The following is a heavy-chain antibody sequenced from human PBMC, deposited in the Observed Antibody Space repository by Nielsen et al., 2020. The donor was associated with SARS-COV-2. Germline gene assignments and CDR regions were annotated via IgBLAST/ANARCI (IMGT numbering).Heavy chain of an antibody. V-gene: IGHV4-34*01. CDR2: INHSGST. J-gene: IGHJ6*02. CDR3: ARHHRCVVPAAGCYYYGMDV. Sequence: RQPPGKGLEWIGEINHSGSTNYNPSLKSRVTISVDTSKNQFSLKLSSVTAADTAVYYCARHHRCVVPAAGCYYYGMDVWGQGTTVTVSS. D-gene: IGHD2-2*01.